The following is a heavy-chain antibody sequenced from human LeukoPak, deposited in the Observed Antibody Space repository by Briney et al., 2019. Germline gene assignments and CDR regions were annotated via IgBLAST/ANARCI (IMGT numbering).Heavy chain of an antibody. CDR2: IIPILGIA. V-gene: IGHV1-69*04. J-gene: IGHJ4*02. CDR1: GGTFSSYA. Sequence: GASVKVSCKASGGTFSSYAISWVRQAPGQGLEWMGRIIPILGIANYAQKLQGRVTITADKSTSTAYMELSSLRSEDTAVYYCARDAGDIVVVPAAMFFDYWGQGTLVTVSS. D-gene: IGHD2-2*01. CDR3: ARDAGDIVVVPAAMFFDY.